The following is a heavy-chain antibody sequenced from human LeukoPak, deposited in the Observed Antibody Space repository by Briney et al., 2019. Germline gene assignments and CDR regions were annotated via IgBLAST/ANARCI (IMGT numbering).Heavy chain of an antibody. D-gene: IGHD6-19*01. J-gene: IGHJ4*02. Sequence: PGGSLRLSCAASGFTFSSCWMHWVRQAPGKGLVWVSRINTDGSITTYADSVKGRFTISRDNAKNTLYLQMNSLRAEDTAIYYCAGTVTGREGLDNWGQGTLVTVSS. CDR2: INTDGSIT. V-gene: IGHV3-74*01. CDR1: GFTFSSCW. CDR3: AGTVTGREGLDN.